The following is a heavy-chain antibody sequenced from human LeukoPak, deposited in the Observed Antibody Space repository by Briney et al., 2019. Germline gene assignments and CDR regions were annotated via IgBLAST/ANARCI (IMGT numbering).Heavy chain of an antibody. CDR3: ARGDYGDSRGWFDP. V-gene: IGHV4-59*01. J-gene: IGHJ5*02. CDR2: IYYSGST. CDR1: GGSISSYY. D-gene: IGHD4-17*01. Sequence: SETPSLTCTVSGGSISSYYWSWIRQPPGKGLEWIGYIYYSGSTNYNPSLKSRVTISVDTSKNQFSLKLSSVTAADTAVYYCARGDYGDSRGWFDPWGQGTLVTVSS.